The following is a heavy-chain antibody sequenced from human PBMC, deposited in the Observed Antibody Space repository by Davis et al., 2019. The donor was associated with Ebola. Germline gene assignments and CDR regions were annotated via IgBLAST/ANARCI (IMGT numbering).Heavy chain of an antibody. D-gene: IGHD2-8*02. V-gene: IGHV1-69*06. CDR2: IIPMVGTP. J-gene: IGHJ4*02. Sequence: SVKVSCKASGANLSTYAINWVRQAPGQGLEWMGGIIPMVGTPNYAQKFQGRVTITADKSSGTAYLMLSSLRSDDTAVYYCARMAGGRYWGQGTLVTVSS. CDR3: ARMAGGRY. CDR1: GANLSTYA.